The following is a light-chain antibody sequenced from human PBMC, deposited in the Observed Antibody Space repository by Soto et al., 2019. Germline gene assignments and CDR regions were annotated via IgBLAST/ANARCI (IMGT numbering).Light chain of an antibody. J-gene: IGKJ4*01. CDR3: QQYNDWLT. Sequence: EVVMTQSPATLSVSPGERATLSCRASQSVSTDLAWYQQTPGQAPRLLIYGASTRATGIPARFSGSGSGTEFTLTISNLKSEDLAVYYCQQYNDWLTFGGGTNVEIE. CDR2: GAS. CDR1: QSVSTD. V-gene: IGKV3-15*01.